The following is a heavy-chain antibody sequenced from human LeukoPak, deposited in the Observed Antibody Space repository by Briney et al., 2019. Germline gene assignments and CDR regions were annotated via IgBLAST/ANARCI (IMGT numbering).Heavy chain of an antibody. CDR3: ATGYGSGWFDA. J-gene: IGHJ5*02. D-gene: IGHD3-9*01. CDR1: GVSISGRGY. V-gene: IGHV4-31*03. CDR2: IDYSGKT. Sequence: SETLSLTCSVSGVSISGRGYWGWIRPHPGKGLEWIGYIDYSGKTYYKPSLQSRVIISADTSKNQFTLKVSSVTAADTAVYYCATGYGSGWFDAWGQEAVVTVSS.